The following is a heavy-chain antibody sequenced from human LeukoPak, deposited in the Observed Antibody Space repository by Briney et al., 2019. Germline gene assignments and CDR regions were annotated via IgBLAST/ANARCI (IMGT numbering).Heavy chain of an antibody. D-gene: IGHD3-22*01. CDR3: ARMNYDSSGYDAFDI. CDR2: IYYSGTT. J-gene: IGHJ3*02. CDR1: GGSISSYY. V-gene: IGHV4-59*08. Sequence: PSETLSLTCTVSGGSISSYYWSWIRQPPGKGLEWIGYIYYSGTTNYNPSLKSRVTISVDTSKNQFSLKLSSVTAADTAVYYCARMNYDSSGYDAFDIWGQGTMVTVSS.